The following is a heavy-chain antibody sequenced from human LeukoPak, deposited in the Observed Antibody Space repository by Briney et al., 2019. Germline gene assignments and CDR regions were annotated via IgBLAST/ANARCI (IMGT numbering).Heavy chain of an antibody. CDR2: IYYSGST. Sequence: SETLSLTCTVSGGSISSSSYYWGWIRQPPGKGLEWIGSIYYSGSTYYNPSLKSRVTISVDTSKNQFSLKLSSVTAADTAVYYCARPERTPTQPPFDPWGQGTLVTVSS. D-gene: IGHD1-1*01. CDR1: GGSISSSSYY. V-gene: IGHV4-39*01. CDR3: ARPERTPTQPPFDP. J-gene: IGHJ5*02.